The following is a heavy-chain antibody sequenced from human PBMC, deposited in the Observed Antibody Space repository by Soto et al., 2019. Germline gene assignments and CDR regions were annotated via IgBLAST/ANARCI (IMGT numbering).Heavy chain of an antibody. CDR2: ISYDGTYK. D-gene: IGHD5-12*01. CDR3: ARGGGYDFFDY. V-gene: IGHV3-30-3*01. Sequence: ESGGGVVQPGRSLRLSCAASGFIISGYAMHWVRQAPGKGLEWVALISYDGTYKYYADSVKGRFTMSRDKSKNTLYLQMNSLRAEDTAVFYCARGGGYDFFDYWGLGTLVTVSS. J-gene: IGHJ4*02. CDR1: GFIISGYA.